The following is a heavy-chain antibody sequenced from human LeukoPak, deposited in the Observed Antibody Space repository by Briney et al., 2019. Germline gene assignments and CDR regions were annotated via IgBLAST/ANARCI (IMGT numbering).Heavy chain of an antibody. Sequence: SETLSLACTVSGGSINFYYWSWIRQPAGKGLEWIGRIYSTGSTNYSPSLKSRVTMSVDKSKNQFSLNLSSVTAADTAVYYCARGIADPYSFDSWGQGTLVTVSS. D-gene: IGHD6-13*01. CDR1: GGSINFYY. V-gene: IGHV4-4*07. J-gene: IGHJ4*02. CDR3: ARGIADPYSFDS. CDR2: IYSTGST.